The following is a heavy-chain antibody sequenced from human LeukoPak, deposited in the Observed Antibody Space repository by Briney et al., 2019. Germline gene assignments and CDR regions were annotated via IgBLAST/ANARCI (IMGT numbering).Heavy chain of an antibody. CDR3: ARHDVVVVPAAPNWFDP. J-gene: IGHJ5*02. CDR1: GGSISSSSYY. V-gene: IGHV4-39*01. Sequence: SETLSLTCTVSGGSISSSSYYWGWIRQPPGKGLEWIGSIYYSGSTYYNPSLKSRVTISVDTSKNQFSLKLSSVTAADTAVYYCARHDVVVVPAAPNWFDPWGQGTLVTVSS. CDR2: IYYSGST. D-gene: IGHD2-2*01.